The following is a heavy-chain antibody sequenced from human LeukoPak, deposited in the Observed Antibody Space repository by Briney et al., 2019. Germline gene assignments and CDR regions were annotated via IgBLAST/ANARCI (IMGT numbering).Heavy chain of an antibody. J-gene: IGHJ5*02. Sequence: GASVKVSCKASGGTFSSYAISWVRQAPGQGLEWMGRIIPILGMANYAQKFQGRVTITADKSTSTAYMELSSLRSEDTAVYYCARVSLANWFDPWGQGTLVTVSS. V-gene: IGHV1-69*04. CDR2: IIPILGMA. CDR3: ARVSLANWFDP. CDR1: GGTFSSYA.